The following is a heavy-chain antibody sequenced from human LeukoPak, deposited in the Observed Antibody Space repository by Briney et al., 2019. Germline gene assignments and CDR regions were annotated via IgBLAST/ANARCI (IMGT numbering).Heavy chain of an antibody. V-gene: IGHV3-23*01. CDR2: ISGSGDGT. D-gene: IGHD3-10*01. CDR1: GFTFSSCA. Sequence: PGGSLRLSCAASGFTFSSCAMSWVRQAPGKGLEWVSAISGSGDGTYYADSVKSRFTISRDSSKSTLHLQMNSLRPEDTAVYYCAKDGRGSWFDPWGQGTLVTVSS. J-gene: IGHJ5*02. CDR3: AKDGRGSWFDP.